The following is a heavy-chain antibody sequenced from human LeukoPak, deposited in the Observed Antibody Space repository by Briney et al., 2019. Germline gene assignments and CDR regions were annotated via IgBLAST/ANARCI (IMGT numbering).Heavy chain of an antibody. Sequence: SVKVSCKASGFTFTSSAMQWVRQARGQRLEWIGWIVVGSGNTNYAQKFQERVTITRDMSTSTAYMELSSLRSEDTAVYYCARLRNYDILTGRASAFDYWGQGTLVTVSS. CDR3: ARLRNYDILTGRASAFDY. CDR1: GFTFTSSA. D-gene: IGHD3-9*01. CDR2: IVVGSGNT. J-gene: IGHJ4*02. V-gene: IGHV1-58*02.